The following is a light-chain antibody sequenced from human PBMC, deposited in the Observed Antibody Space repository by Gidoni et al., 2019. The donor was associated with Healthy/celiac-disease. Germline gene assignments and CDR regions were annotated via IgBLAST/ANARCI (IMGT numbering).Light chain of an antibody. CDR2: WAS. V-gene: IGKV4-1*01. CDR1: QSVLYSSNNKNY. CDR3: QQYYSTPNT. J-gene: IGKJ2*01. Sequence: DIVMTQSPDSLAVSLGERATINCKSSQSVLYSSNNKNYLAWYQQKPGQPPKLLIYWASTRESGVPDRFSGSGSGTDFTLTIGSLQAEDVAVYYCQQYYSTPNTFGPGTKLEIK.